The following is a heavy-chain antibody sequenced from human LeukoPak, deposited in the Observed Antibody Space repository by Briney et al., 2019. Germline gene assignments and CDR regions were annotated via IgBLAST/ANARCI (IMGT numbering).Heavy chain of an antibody. CDR2: INAGNGDT. CDR3: ARGGGYGFNWIDP. V-gene: IGHV1-3*01. Sequence: ASVKVSCMASGYTFTSYAVQWVRQAPGQRLEWMGWINAGNGDTKYSQKFQGRVTITRDTSASTAYMDLSSLTSEDTATYYCARGGGYGFNWIDPLGQGTLVTVSS. CDR1: GYTFTSYA. J-gene: IGHJ5*02. D-gene: IGHD5-12*01.